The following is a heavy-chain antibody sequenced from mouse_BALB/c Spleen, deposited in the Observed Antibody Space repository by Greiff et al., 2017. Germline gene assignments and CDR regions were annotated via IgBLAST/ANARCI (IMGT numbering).Heavy chain of an antibody. Sequence: QVQLQQSGPGLVAPSQSLSITCTVSGFSLTSYGVHWVRQPPGKGLEWLGVIWAGGSTNYNSALMSRLSISKDNSKSQVFLKMNSLQTDDTAMYYCARDQGRGNSWFAYWGQGTLVTVSA. V-gene: IGHV2-9*02. CDR3: ARDQGRGNSWFAY. CDR2: IWAGGST. J-gene: IGHJ3*01. CDR1: GFSLTSYG. D-gene: IGHD2-1*01.